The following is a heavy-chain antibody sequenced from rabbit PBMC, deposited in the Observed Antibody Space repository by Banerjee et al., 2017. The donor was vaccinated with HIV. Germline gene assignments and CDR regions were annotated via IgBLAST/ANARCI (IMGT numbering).Heavy chain of an antibody. CDR3: ARDLVAVIGWNFGL. CDR1: RFPFSDKAV. J-gene: IGHJ4*01. CDR2: INIVTGKS. Sequence: QEQLVESRGGLVKPGGSLKLSCTASRFPFSDKAVMCWVRQAPGKGLEWIACINIVTGKSVYARWAKGRFTMSRTSSTTVTLQMTSLTAADTATYFCARDLVAVIGWNFGLWGPGTLVTV. D-gene: IGHD1-1*01. V-gene: IGHV1S45*01.